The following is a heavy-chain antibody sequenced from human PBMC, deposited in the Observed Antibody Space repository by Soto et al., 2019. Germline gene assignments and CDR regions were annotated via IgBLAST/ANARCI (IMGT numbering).Heavy chain of an antibody. J-gene: IGHJ4*02. V-gene: IGHV4-31*03. Sequence: PSETLSLTCTVSGGSISSGGYYWSWIRQHPGKGLEWIGYIYYSGSTYYNPSLKSRVTMSVDTSKKQFSLKPTSVTAADTAVYYCARAFDDSGAQFDYWGQGTLVTVSS. CDR1: GGSISSGGYY. D-gene: IGHD4-17*01. CDR3: ARAFDDSGAQFDY. CDR2: IYYSGST.